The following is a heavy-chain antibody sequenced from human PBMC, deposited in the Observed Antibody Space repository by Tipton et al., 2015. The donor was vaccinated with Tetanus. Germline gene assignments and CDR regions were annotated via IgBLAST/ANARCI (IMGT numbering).Heavy chain of an antibody. J-gene: IGHJ4*02. CDR1: GFTFGDFW. CDR2: ISRGGNTI. D-gene: IGHD5-24*01. V-gene: IGHV3-74*01. Sequence: AASGFTFGDFWMHWVRQVPGKGLVWVSHISRGGNTITYADAVRGRFTISRDNAKNTLFLQMNGLSVDDTGVYYCVRDLYGRDDYWGQGTLVTVSS. CDR3: VRDLYGRDDY.